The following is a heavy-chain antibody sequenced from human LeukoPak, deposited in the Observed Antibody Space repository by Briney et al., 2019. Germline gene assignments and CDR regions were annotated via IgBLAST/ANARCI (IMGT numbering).Heavy chain of an antibody. J-gene: IGHJ1*01. D-gene: IGHD6-13*01. CDR2: MNPNSGNT. Sequence: GASVKVSCKASGYTFTSYDINWVRQATGQGLEWMGWMNPNSGNTGYAQKFQGRVTMTRNTSISTAYMELSSLRSEDTAVYYCARQEIKAAAGTLQHWGQGTLVAVSS. V-gene: IGHV1-8*01. CDR3: ARQEIKAAAGTLQH. CDR1: GYTFTSYD.